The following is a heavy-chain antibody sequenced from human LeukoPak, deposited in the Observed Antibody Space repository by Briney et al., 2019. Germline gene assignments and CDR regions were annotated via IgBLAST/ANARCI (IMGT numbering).Heavy chain of an antibody. Sequence: GGSLRLSCAASGFTFSSYWMSWVRQAPGQGLEWVANIKQDGSEKYYVDSVKGRFTISRDNAKNSLYLQMNSLRAEDTAVYYCANSKGGGNFDYWGQGTLVTVSS. J-gene: IGHJ4*02. V-gene: IGHV3-7*02. D-gene: IGHD3-16*01. CDR1: GFTFSSYW. CDR3: ANSKGGGNFDY. CDR2: IKQDGSEK.